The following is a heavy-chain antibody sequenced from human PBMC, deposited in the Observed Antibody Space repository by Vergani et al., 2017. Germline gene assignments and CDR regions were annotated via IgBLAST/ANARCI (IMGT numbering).Heavy chain of an antibody. CDR3: ARAGFVEWHPSDY. D-gene: IGHD3-3*01. V-gene: IGHV3-21*01. J-gene: IGHJ4*02. Sequence: EVQLLESGGGLVQPGGSLRLSCAASGFTFSSYAMNWVRQAPGKGLEWVSSISSSSSYIYYADSVKGRFTISRDNAKNSLYLQMNSLRAADTAVYYCARAGFVEWHPSDYWGQGTLVTVSS. CDR2: ISSSSSYI. CDR1: GFTFSSYA.